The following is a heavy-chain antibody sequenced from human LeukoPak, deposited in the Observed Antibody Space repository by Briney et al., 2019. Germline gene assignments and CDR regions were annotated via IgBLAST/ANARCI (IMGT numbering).Heavy chain of an antibody. CDR2: IIPIFGTA. CDR1: GGTFSSYA. J-gene: IGHJ4*02. Sequence: ASVKVSCKASGGTFSSYAISWVRQAPGQGLEWMGGIIPIFGTANYAQKFQGRVTITTDESTSTAYMELSSLRPEDTAVYYCARGRWLQPWGYFDYWGQGTLVTVSS. V-gene: IGHV1-69*05. CDR3: ARGRWLQPWGYFDY. D-gene: IGHD5-24*01.